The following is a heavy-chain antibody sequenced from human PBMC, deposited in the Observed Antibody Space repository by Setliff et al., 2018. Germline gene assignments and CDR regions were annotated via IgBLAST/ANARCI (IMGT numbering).Heavy chain of an antibody. V-gene: IGHV1-69*13. CDR3: AGGQPLVRKYYYYMDV. CDR1: GGIFSRYV. J-gene: IGHJ6*03. D-gene: IGHD6-13*01. CDR2: IIPTFGTA. Sequence: SVKVSCKASGGIFSRYVISWVRQAPGQGLEWMGGIIPTFGTANYAQKFQGRITITADESTSTAYMELSSLGSEDTAVYYCAGGQPLVRKYYYYMDVWGKGTTVT.